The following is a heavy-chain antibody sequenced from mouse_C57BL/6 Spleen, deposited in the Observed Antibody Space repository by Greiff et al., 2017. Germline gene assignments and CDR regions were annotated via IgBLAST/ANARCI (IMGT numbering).Heavy chain of an antibody. CDR1: GYTFTSYG. V-gene: IGHV1-81*01. CDR2: IYPRSGNT. D-gene: IGHD1-1*01. Sequence: QVQLQQSGAELARPGASVKLSCKASGYTFTSYGISWVKQRTGQGLEWIGEIYPRSGNTYYNEKFKGKATLTADKSSSTAYMELRSLTSEDSAVYFCARGGYCSSYWYFDVWGTGTTVTVSS. CDR3: ARGGYCSSYWYFDV. J-gene: IGHJ1*03.